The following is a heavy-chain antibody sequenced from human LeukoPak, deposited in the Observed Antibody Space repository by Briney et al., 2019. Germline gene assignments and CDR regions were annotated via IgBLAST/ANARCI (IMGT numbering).Heavy chain of an antibody. J-gene: IGHJ4*02. CDR1: GFTFSYYS. Sequence: GGSLRLSCAASGFTFSYYSMSWVRQAPGKGLEWVSGITGSAGSTHYADSVKGRFTISRDNTKNTLYLQMNSLRAEDTAVYYCARGRGADYGGNSGYFDYWGQGTLVTVSS. CDR2: ITGSAGST. CDR3: ARGRGADYGGNSGYFDY. D-gene: IGHD4-23*01. V-gene: IGHV3-23*01.